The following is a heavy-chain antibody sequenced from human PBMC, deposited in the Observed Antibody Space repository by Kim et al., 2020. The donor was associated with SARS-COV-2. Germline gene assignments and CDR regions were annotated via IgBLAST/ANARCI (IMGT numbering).Heavy chain of an antibody. D-gene: IGHD3-3*01. V-gene: IGHV4-34*01. CDR2: INHSGST. CDR3: ARSGYNGRDV. CDR1: GGSFSGYY. J-gene: IGHJ6*04. Sequence: SETLSLTCAVYGGSFSGYYWSWIRQPPGKGLEWIGEINHSGSTNYNPSLKSRVTISVDTSKNQFSLKLSSVTAADTAVYYCARSGYNGRDVWGKGSKVTV.